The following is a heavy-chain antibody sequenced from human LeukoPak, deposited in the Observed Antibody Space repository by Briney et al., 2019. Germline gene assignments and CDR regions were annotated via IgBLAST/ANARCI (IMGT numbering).Heavy chain of an antibody. Sequence: SETLSLTYTVSGGSISSYYWSWIRQPPGKGLEWIGYIYYSGSTNYNPSLKSRVTISVDTSKNQFSLKLTSVTAADTAIYYCAQSLGSGNWIGNWFDPWGQGTLVTVSS. D-gene: IGHD1-1*01. CDR2: IYYSGST. V-gene: IGHV4-59*08. J-gene: IGHJ5*02. CDR3: AQSLGSGNWIGNWFDP. CDR1: GGSISSYY.